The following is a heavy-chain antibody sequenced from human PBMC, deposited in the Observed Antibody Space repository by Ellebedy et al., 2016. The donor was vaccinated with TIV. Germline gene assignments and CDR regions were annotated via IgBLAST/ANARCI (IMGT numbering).Heavy chain of an antibody. D-gene: IGHD1-1*01. CDR3: VKGSGTMDV. CDR2: ISSGGIT. V-gene: IGHV3-23*01. J-gene: IGHJ6*02. Sequence: GESLKISCAAPGFTFSASGMTWARQAPGKGLEWVSGISSGGITYYADSVRGRFTISRDNSKNTLYLQMNSLRAEDTATYYCVKGSGTMDVWGQGTTVTVSS. CDR1: GFTFSASG.